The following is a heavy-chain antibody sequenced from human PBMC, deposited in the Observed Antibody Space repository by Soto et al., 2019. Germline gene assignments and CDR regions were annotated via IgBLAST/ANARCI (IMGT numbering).Heavy chain of an antibody. D-gene: IGHD6-6*01. CDR2: IDWDDDK. CDR3: ARSPSIAARQFYGMDV. V-gene: IGHV2-70*11. J-gene: IGHJ6*02. Sequence: SGPTLVNPTQTLTLTCTFSGFSLSTSGMCVSWIRQPPGKVLEWLARIDWDDDKYYSTSLKTRLTISKDTSKNQVVLTMTNMDPVDTATYYCARSPSIAARQFYGMDVWGQGTTVTVSS. CDR1: GFSLSTSGMC.